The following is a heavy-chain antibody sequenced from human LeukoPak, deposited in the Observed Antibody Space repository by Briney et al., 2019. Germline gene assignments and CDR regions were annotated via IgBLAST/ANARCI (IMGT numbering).Heavy chain of an antibody. J-gene: IGHJ4*02. CDR1: GGTFSSYA. V-gene: IGHV1-69*04. CDR3: ARDPSNDDYVYGNDY. D-gene: IGHD3-16*01. Sequence: ASVKVSCKASGGTFSSYAISWVRQAPGQGLEWMGRIIPILGIANYAQKFQGRVTITADKSTSTAYMELSSLRSEDTAVYYCARDPSNDDYVYGNDYWGREPWSPSPQ. CDR2: IIPILGIA.